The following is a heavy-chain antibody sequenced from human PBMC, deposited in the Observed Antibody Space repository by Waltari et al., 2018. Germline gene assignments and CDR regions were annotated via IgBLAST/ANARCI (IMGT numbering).Heavy chain of an antibody. D-gene: IGHD5-12*01. Sequence: QVQLVESGGGVVQPGGSLRLSCAASGFTFSSYGMHWVRQAPGKGLEWVACIRYDGSNKYYADSVKGRFTISRDNSKNTLYLQMNSLRAEDTAVYYCAKERVATIDYFDYWGQGTLVTVSS. CDR1: GFTFSSYG. J-gene: IGHJ4*02. V-gene: IGHV3-30*02. CDR3: AKERVATIDYFDY. CDR2: IRYDGSNK.